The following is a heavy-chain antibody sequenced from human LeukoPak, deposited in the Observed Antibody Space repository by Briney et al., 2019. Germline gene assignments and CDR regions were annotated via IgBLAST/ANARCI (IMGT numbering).Heavy chain of an antibody. V-gene: IGHV4-61*02. Sequence: SETLSLTCTVSGGSISSGSYYWSWIRQPAGKGLEWIGRIYTSGSTNYNPSLKSRVTISVDTSKNQFSLKLSSVTAADTAVYYCARDTRTVAGTPLFDYWGQGTLVTVSS. CDR2: IYTSGST. D-gene: IGHD6-19*01. J-gene: IGHJ4*02. CDR3: ARDTRTVAGTPLFDY. CDR1: GGSISSGSYY.